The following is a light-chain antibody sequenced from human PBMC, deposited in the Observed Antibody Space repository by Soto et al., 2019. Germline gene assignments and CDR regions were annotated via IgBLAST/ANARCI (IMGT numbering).Light chain of an antibody. CDR1: RDIRDF. V-gene: IGKV1-33*01. J-gene: IGKJ2*01. CDR3: QHYDNLPPYI. CDR2: DAS. Sequence: EIQMTQSPSSLSVSVGDRVTITCQASRDIRDFLNWYQQKPGKAPKLLIFDASNLEEGVPPRFSGSGSATDFSFSSSSLQPEDVATYYCQHYDNLPPYIFGQGTKLDIK.